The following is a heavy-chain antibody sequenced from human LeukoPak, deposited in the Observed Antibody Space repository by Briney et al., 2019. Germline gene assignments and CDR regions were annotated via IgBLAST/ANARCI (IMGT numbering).Heavy chain of an antibody. Sequence: GGSLRLSCAASGFTFSSYSMNWVRQAPGKGLEWVSSISSSSSYIYYADSVKGRFTISRDNTKNSLYLQMNSLRAEDTAVYYCARDGYYGSGSYSYYYGMDVWGKGTTVTVSS. CDR2: ISSSSSYI. CDR3: ARDGYYGSGSYSYYYGMDV. V-gene: IGHV3-21*01. J-gene: IGHJ6*04. D-gene: IGHD3-10*01. CDR1: GFTFSSYS.